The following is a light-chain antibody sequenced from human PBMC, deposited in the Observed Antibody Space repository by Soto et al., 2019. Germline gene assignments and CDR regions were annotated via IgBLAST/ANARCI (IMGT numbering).Light chain of an antibody. CDR2: GAS. V-gene: IGKV3-20*01. CDR3: QQYDGSPRT. J-gene: IGKJ1*01. CDR1: QSLTSSY. Sequence: EIVLTQSPGTLSLSPGERATLSCRASQSLTSSYLAWYQQKPGQAPRLLIYGASSRATSIPDRFTGSGSGTDFTLTISRLEPEDLAVYYCQQYDGSPRTFGQGTKVEIK.